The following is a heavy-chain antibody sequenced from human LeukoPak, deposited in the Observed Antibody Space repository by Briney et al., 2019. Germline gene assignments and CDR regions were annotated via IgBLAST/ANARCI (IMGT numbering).Heavy chain of an antibody. J-gene: IGHJ4*02. CDR3: AKESGYDSSGYHDY. V-gene: IGHV3-23*01. Sequence: PGGSLRLSCGASEFTFSSYAMSWVRQAPGKGLEWVSSISGSGESTYYADSVKGRLTISGDNSKNRLYLQMNSLRAEDTAVYYCAKESGYDSSGYHDYWGQGTLVTVSS. CDR2: ISGSGEST. CDR1: EFTFSSYA. D-gene: IGHD3-22*01.